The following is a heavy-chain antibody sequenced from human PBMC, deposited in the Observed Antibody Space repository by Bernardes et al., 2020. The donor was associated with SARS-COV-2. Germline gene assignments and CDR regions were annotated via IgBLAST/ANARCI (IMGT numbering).Heavy chain of an antibody. CDR1: VGSINNYY. CDR3: ARDDLYIGGGNNSVDP. J-gene: IGHJ5*02. CDR2: IYTSGST. V-gene: IGHV4-4*07. D-gene: IGHD5-12*01. Sequence: SEPLSLTCSVSVGSINNYYWSWIRQPAGRGLEWIGRIYTSGSTNINTSLRSRVMMSVDTSNNQFSLKVTSVTAADTAVYYCARDDLYIGGGNNSVDPWGQGTLVTVSS.